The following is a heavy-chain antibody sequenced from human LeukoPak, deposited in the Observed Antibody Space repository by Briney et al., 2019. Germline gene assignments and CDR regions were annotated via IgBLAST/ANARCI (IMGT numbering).Heavy chain of an antibody. CDR3: ARVLYYYGSGSYPPGY. CDR2: INPNSGGT. Sequence: ASVKVSRKSSGYTFTGYYMHWVRQAPGQGLEWMGWINPNSGGTNYAQKFQGRVTMTRDTSISTAYMELSRLRSDDTAVYYCARVLYYYGSGSYPPGYWGQGTLVTVSS. V-gene: IGHV1-2*02. D-gene: IGHD3-10*01. J-gene: IGHJ4*02. CDR1: GYTFTGYY.